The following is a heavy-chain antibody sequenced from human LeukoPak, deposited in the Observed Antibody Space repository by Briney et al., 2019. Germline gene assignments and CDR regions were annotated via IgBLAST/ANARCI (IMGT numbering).Heavy chain of an antibody. Sequence: ASVKVSCKASGGSFSSYAISWVRQAPGQGLEWMGRIIPIFGTANYAQKFQGRVTMTTDESTSTAYMELSSLRSEDTAVYYCGNTAAGTITYWGQGTLVTVSS. CDR1: GGSFSSYA. V-gene: IGHV1-69*05. CDR3: GNTAAGTITY. J-gene: IGHJ4*02. CDR2: IIPIFGTA. D-gene: IGHD6-13*01.